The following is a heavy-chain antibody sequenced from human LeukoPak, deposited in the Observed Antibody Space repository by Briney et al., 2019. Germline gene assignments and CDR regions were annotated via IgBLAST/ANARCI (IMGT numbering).Heavy chain of an antibody. CDR3: VRPDRIFGVPAAFDA. CDR1: GGSFSDYP. CDR2: IIPKYSAS. V-gene: IGHV1-69*13. J-gene: IGHJ3*01. D-gene: IGHD3-3*02. Sequence: VASVKVSCKASGGSFSDYPINWVRQAPGQGLEWLGGIIPKYSASNYAQAFQGRVTITADESTNTVYVEMSGLRPDDTAVYYCVRPDRIFGVPAAFDAWGQGTLVAVSS.